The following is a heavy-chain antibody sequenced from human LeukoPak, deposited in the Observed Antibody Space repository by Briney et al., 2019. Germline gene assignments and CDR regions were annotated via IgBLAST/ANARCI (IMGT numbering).Heavy chain of an antibody. CDR1: GFTFSDYY. Sequence: PGGSLRLSCAASGFTFSDYYMSWIRQAPGKGLEWVSYISSSGSTIYYADSVKGRFTISRDNAKNSLYLQMNSLRAEDTAVYYCASPYNWNYADAFDIWGQGTMVTVSS. D-gene: IGHD1-7*01. CDR3: ASPYNWNYADAFDI. J-gene: IGHJ3*02. CDR2: ISSSGSTI. V-gene: IGHV3-11*01.